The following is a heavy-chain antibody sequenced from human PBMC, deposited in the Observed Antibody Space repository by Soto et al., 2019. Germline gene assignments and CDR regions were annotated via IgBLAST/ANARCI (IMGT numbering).Heavy chain of an antibody. D-gene: IGHD5-18*01. Sequence: PGGSLGLSCAASGFTFSSYAMSWVRQAPGKGLEWVSAISGSGGSTSYADSVKGRFTISRDNSKNTLYLQMNSLRAEDTAVYYCAKIPFVDTAMVTKYWGQGTLVTVSS. J-gene: IGHJ4*02. CDR3: AKIPFVDTAMVTKY. CDR2: ISGSGGST. V-gene: IGHV3-23*01. CDR1: GFTFSSYA.